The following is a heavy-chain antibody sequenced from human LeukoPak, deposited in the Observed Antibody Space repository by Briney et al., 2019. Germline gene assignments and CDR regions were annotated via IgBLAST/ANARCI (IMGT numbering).Heavy chain of an antibody. Sequence: GGSLRLSCAASGFTFSIYSMNWVRQAAGKGLEWVSYISSSSSTIKYADSVKGRFTISRDNAKKSLYLQMNSLGAEDTAVYYCARAGYYCSSTNCAGGWGQGTLVTVSS. CDR3: ARAGYYCSSTNCAGG. D-gene: IGHD2-2*01. J-gene: IGHJ4*02. V-gene: IGHV3-48*01. CDR2: ISSSSSTI. CDR1: GFTFSIYS.